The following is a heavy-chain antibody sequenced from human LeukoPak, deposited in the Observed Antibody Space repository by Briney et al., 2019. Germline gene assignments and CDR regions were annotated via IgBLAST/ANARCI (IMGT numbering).Heavy chain of an antibody. D-gene: IGHD3-3*01. Sequence: GGSLRLSCAASGFTFSSYAMHWVRQAPGKGLEYVSAISSNGGRTYYANSVKGRFTISRDNSKNTLYLQMGSLRAEDMAVYYCARSWPNYDFWSGPPVFDYWGQGTLVAVSS. CDR3: ARSWPNYDFWSGPPVFDY. CDR1: GFTFSSYA. V-gene: IGHV3-64*01. CDR2: ISSNGGRT. J-gene: IGHJ4*02.